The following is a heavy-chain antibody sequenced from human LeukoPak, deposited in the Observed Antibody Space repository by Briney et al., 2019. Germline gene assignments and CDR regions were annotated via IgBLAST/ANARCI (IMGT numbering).Heavy chain of an antibody. D-gene: IGHD3-22*01. Sequence: GRSLRLSCAASGFASSSYAMHWVRQAPGKGLEWVAVISYDGSNKYYTDSVKGRFTISRDNSKNTLYLQMNSLRDEDTAVYYCARATYYHDTSTSSGASDIWGQGTMVIVSS. CDR1: GFASSSYA. J-gene: IGHJ3*02. CDR3: ARATYYHDTSTSSGASDI. V-gene: IGHV3-30-3*01. CDR2: ISYDGSNK.